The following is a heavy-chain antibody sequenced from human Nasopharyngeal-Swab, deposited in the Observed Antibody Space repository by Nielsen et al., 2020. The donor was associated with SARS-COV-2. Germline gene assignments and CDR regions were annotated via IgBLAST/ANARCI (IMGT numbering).Heavy chain of an antibody. J-gene: IGHJ3*02. D-gene: IGHD3-9*01. CDR2: INSDGSST. CDR3: ARAKTYYDILTGYYPDAFDI. V-gene: IGHV3-74*01. CDR1: GLTFSSYW. Sequence: GGSLRLSCAASGLTFSSYWMHWVRQAPGKGLVWVSRINSDGSSTSYADSVKGRFTISRDNAKNTLYLQMNSLRAEDTAVYYCARAKTYYDILTGYYPDAFDIWGQGTMVTVSS.